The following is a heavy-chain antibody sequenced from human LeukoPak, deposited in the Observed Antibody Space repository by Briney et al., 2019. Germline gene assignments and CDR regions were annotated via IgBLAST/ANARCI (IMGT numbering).Heavy chain of an antibody. V-gene: IGHV1-46*01. CDR2: INPSGGRT. CDR3: ARDSGSYTLGGY. D-gene: IGHD1-26*01. Sequence: ASVKVSCKASGYTSTSYRMHWVRQAPGQGLEWMGIINPSGGRTSNAQKFQGRVTMTRDTSTSTVYMELSSLRSEDTAVYYCARDSGSYTLGGYWGQGTLVTVSS. J-gene: IGHJ4*02. CDR1: GYTSTSYR.